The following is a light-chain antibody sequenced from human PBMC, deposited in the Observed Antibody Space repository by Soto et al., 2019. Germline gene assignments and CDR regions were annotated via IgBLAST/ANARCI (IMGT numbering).Light chain of an antibody. J-gene: IGKJ3*01. CDR3: QQYNNWPPIT. Sequence: EIVMTQSPATLSVSPGERATLSCRASQSVSSNLAWYQQKPGQAPRLLIYGASTRATGIQARFSGSGSGTEFTLTVSSLQSEDFAVYYCQQYNNWPPITFGPGTKVDIK. CDR2: GAS. CDR1: QSVSSN. V-gene: IGKV3-15*01.